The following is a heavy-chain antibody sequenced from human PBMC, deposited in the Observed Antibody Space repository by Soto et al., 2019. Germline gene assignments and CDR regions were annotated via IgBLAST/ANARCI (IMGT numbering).Heavy chain of an antibody. V-gene: IGHV1-69*01. CDR3: ARARDDFGAFDI. D-gene: IGHD3-3*01. CDR2: IIPIFGTA. Sequence: QVQLVQSGAEVKKPGSSVKVSCKASGGTFSSYAISWVRQAPGQGHEWLGGIIPIFGTANYAQKFQGRVTITADESTSKAYMELGSLRSEDTAVYYCARARDDFGAFDIWGQGTMVTVSS. J-gene: IGHJ3*02. CDR1: GGTFSSYA.